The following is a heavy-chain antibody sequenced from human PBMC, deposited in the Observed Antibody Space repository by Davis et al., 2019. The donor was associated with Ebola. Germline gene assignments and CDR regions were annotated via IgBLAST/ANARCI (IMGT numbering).Heavy chain of an antibody. Sequence: PGGSLRLSCAASGFIFSSYAMSWVRQAPGKGLEWVSAISGSGGCTYYADSVKGRFTISRDNSKNTLYLQMNSLRAEDTAVYYCAKDQLAAQVGWFDPWGQGTLVTVSS. V-gene: IGHV3-23*01. D-gene: IGHD2-15*01. CDR3: AKDQLAAQVGWFDP. CDR1: GFIFSSYA. J-gene: IGHJ5*02. CDR2: ISGSGGCT.